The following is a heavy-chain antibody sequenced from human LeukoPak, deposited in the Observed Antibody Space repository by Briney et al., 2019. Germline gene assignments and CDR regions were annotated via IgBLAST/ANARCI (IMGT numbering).Heavy chain of an antibody. J-gene: IGHJ4*02. Sequence: GGSLRLSCAGSGFLFRTYSFNWVRQAPGKGLVWVSRINTDGSSTSYADSVRGRFTISRDNAKNTLYLQMNSLRAEDTAVYYCARDLWYDSRLDYWGQGTLVTVSS. V-gene: IGHV3-74*01. CDR3: ARDLWYDSRLDY. D-gene: IGHD3-22*01. CDR1: GFLFRTYS. CDR2: INTDGSST.